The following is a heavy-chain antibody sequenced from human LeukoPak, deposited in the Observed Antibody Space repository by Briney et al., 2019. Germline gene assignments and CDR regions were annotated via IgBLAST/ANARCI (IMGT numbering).Heavy chain of an antibody. J-gene: IGHJ5*02. Sequence: GASLRLSCAVSGFTFSSYAMNWVRQAPGKGLEWVSGLSGSGDTTRYAESVKGRFTISRDNSKNTVYLRINSLRAEDTAVYYCAKVGEASSGWYTGWFDPWGQGTLVTVSS. D-gene: IGHD6-19*01. V-gene: IGHV3-23*01. CDR3: AKVGEASSGWYTGWFDP. CDR1: GFTFSSYA. CDR2: LSGSGDTT.